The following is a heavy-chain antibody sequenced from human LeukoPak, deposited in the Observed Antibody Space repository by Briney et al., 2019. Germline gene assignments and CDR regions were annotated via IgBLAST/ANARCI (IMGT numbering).Heavy chain of an antibody. J-gene: IGHJ4*02. CDR2: IIPIFGTA. CDR1: GDTFTSYA. V-gene: IGHV1-69*13. D-gene: IGHD3-16*01. Sequence: SVKVSCKASGDTFTSYAISWVRQAPGQGLEWMGGIIPIFGTANYAQKFQGRVTITADESTSTAYMELSSLRSEDTAGYYCARRRESGGNMHYFDYWGQGTLVTVSS. CDR3: ARRRESGGNMHYFDY.